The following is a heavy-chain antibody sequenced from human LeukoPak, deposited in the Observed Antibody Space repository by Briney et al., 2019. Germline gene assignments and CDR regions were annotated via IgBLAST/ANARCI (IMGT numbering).Heavy chain of an antibody. J-gene: IGHJ4*02. CDR2: IYYSGNT. CDR1: GVSISSSNSY. Sequence: SETLSLTCTVSGVSISSSNSYWGWIRQPPGKGLEWIGSIYYSGNTYYNASLKSQVSISIDTSKNQFSLKLTSVTAADTAVYYCSSQTGSGLFILPGGQGTLVIVSS. V-gene: IGHV4-39*01. CDR3: SSQTGSGLFILP. D-gene: IGHD3/OR15-3a*01.